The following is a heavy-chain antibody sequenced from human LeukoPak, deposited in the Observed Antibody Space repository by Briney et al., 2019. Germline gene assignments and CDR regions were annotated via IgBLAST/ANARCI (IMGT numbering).Heavy chain of an antibody. J-gene: IGHJ4*02. D-gene: IGHD3-22*01. CDR3: ARVPRWYYDSSGYLMHYFDY. CDR2: INHSGST. Sequence: SETLSLTCAVYGGSFSGYYWSWIRQPPGKGLEWIGEINHSGSTNYNPSLKSRVTISVDTSKNQFSLKLSSVTAADTAVYYCARVPRWYYDSSGYLMHYFDYWGQGTLATVSS. V-gene: IGHV4-34*01. CDR1: GGSFSGYY.